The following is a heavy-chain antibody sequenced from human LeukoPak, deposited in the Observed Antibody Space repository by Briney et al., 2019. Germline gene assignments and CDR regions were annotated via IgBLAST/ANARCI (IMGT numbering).Heavy chain of an antibody. D-gene: IGHD6-13*01. CDR3: ARYSSSWYRYYYYMDV. CDR2: IYYSGST. V-gene: IGHV4-59*01. Sequence: SSETLSLTCTVSGGSISSYYWSWIRQPPGKGLEWIGYIYYSGSTNYNPSLKSRVTISVDTSKNQFSLKLSSVTAADTAVYYCARYSSSWYRYYYYMDVWGKGTTVTVSS. CDR1: GGSISSYY. J-gene: IGHJ6*03.